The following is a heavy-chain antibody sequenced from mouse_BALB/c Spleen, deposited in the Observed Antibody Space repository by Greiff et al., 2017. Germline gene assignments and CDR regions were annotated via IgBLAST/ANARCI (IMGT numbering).Heavy chain of an antibody. CDR3: ARQGVYRATMDY. CDR1: GYTFTSYY. Sequence: VQLQQSGPELVKPGASVRISCKASGYTFTSYYIHWVKQRPGQGLEWIGWIYPGNVNTKYNEKFKGKATLTADKSSSTAYMQLSSLTSEDSAVYFCARQGVYRATMDYWGQGTSVTVSS. V-gene: IGHV1S56*01. J-gene: IGHJ4*01. D-gene: IGHD2-14*01. CDR2: IYPGNVNT.